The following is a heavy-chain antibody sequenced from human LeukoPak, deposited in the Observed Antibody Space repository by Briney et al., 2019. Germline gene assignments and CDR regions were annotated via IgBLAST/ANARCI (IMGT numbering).Heavy chain of an antibody. CDR2: IQRKTDGGTT. Sequence: GGSLRLSCAASGFTFSNAWMSWVRQAPGEGLEWVGRIQRKTDGGTTDYAAPVKGRFTISRDDSKNMVYLQMNSLTTEDTAVYYCATDLSDYWGQGTLVTVSS. J-gene: IGHJ4*02. CDR3: ATDLSDY. V-gene: IGHV3-15*01. CDR1: GFTFSNAW.